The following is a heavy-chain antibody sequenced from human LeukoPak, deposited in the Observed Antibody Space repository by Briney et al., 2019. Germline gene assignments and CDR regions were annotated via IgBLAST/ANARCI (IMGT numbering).Heavy chain of an antibody. V-gene: IGHV3-30*18. D-gene: IGHD2-2*01. CDR1: GFMFSDYY. CDR3: AKSGCSSTNCYVNY. J-gene: IGHJ4*02. CDR2: MSHDGSNK. Sequence: PGGSLRLSCAASGFMFSDYYITWIRQAPGKGLEWVAVMSHDGSNKYYADSVKGRFTISRDNSKNTLYLQMNSLRAEDTAVYYCAKSGCSSTNCYVNYWGQGTLVSVSS.